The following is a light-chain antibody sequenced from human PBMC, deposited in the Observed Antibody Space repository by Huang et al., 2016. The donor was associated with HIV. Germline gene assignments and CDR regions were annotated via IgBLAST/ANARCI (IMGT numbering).Light chain of an antibody. Sequence: ETVLTQFSGTLSLSPGERATLSCRTSQSVISDYLAWYQQKPGQAPRRLIYGTSNRAAGIPDRFTGGRSGTDFTLTISGIEPEDFAMYYCHLYGASPPDPFGQGTKLEIK. CDR1: QSVISDY. CDR3: HLYGASPPDP. J-gene: IGKJ2*01. CDR2: GTS. V-gene: IGKV3-20*01.